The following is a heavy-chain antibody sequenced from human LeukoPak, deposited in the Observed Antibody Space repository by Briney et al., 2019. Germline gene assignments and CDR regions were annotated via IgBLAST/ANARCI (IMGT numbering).Heavy chain of an antibody. CDR1: GFTFSSYS. Sequence: KPGGSLRLSCAASGFTFSSYSMNWVRKAPGKGLEWVSSISSSSSYIYYADSVKGRFTISRDNAKNSLYLQMNSLRAEDTAVYYCARRVGATNRFDPWGQGTVVTVSS. D-gene: IGHD1-26*01. CDR2: ISSSSSYI. J-gene: IGHJ5*02. CDR3: ARRVGATNRFDP. V-gene: IGHV3-21*01.